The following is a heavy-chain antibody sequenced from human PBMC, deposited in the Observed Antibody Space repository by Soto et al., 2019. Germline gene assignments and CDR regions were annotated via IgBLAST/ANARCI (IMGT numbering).Heavy chain of an antibody. CDR1: GGTFSSYA. D-gene: IGHD2-2*01. CDR2: IIPISETT. V-gene: IGHV1-69*01. Sequence: QVQLVQSGAEVKKPGSSVKVSCKASGGTFSSYAISWVRQAPRQGLEWMGGIIPISETTNYAQKFQGRVTITADESKSTAYMELSSLRSEDTAVYYCARSQGSSTSLEIYYYYYYGMDVWGQGTTVTVSS. CDR3: ARSQGSSTSLEIYYYYYYGMDV. J-gene: IGHJ6*02.